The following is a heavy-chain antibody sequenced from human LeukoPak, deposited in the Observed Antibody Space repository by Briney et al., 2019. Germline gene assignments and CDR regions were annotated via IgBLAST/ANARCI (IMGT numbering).Heavy chain of an antibody. D-gene: IGHD3-22*01. CDR3: AGSYDSSGYYYSTDY. CDR2: IYYSGST. CDR1: GGSISSYY. Sequence: SETLSLTCTVSGGSISSYYWSWIRQPPGKGLEWIGYIYYSGSTNYNPSLKSRVTISVDTSKNQFSLKLSSVTAADTAVYYCAGSYDSSGYYYSTDYWGQGTLVTVSS. J-gene: IGHJ4*02. V-gene: IGHV4-59*08.